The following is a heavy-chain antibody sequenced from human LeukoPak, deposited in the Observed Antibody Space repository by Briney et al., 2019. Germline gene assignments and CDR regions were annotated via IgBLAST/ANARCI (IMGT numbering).Heavy chain of an antibody. Sequence: GGSLRLSCAASGFTFSSYAMTWVRQAPGKGLEWVSGINPSDGSTHYADSVKGRFTISRDNSKNMLYLQMNSLRAEDTAVYYCAKDLFGGYSRDYWGQGTLVTVSS. J-gene: IGHJ4*02. CDR1: GFTFSSYA. V-gene: IGHV3-23*01. CDR3: AKDLFGGYSRDY. CDR2: INPSDGST. D-gene: IGHD3-10*01.